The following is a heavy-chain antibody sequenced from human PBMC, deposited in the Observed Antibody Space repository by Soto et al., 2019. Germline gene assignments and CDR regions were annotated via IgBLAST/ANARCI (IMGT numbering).Heavy chain of an antibody. J-gene: IGHJ5*02. CDR2: IYYSGST. Sequence: TLSLTCTVSGGSISSYYWSWIRQPPGKGLEWIGYIYYSGSTNYNPSLKSRVTISVDTSKNQFSLKLSSVTAADTAVYYCARSTIVVVPATSYWFDPWGQGTLVTVSS. CDR3: ARSTIVVVPATSYWFDP. V-gene: IGHV4-59*08. D-gene: IGHD2-2*01. CDR1: GGSISSYY.